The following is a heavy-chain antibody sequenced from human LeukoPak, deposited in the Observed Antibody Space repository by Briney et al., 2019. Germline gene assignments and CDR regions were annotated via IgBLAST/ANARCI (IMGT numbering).Heavy chain of an antibody. J-gene: IGHJ6*03. CDR3: AREAGSGTYRGKYYYYYMDV. CDR1: GFTFSSYS. V-gene: IGHV3-7*01. D-gene: IGHD3-10*01. Sequence: GGSLRLSCAASGFTFSSYSMNWVRQAPGKGLEWVANIKQDGSEKYYLDSVKGRFTISRDNAKNSLFLQMNSLRVEDTAVYYCAREAGSGTYRGKYYYYYMDVWGKGTTVTVSS. CDR2: IKQDGSEK.